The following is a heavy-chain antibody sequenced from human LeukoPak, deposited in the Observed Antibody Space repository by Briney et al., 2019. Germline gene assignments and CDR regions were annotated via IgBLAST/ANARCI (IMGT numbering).Heavy chain of an antibody. V-gene: IGHV3-21*01. J-gene: IGHJ6*02. CDR3: ARVYSSSSYYYYGMDV. CDR1: GFTFSSYS. CDR2: ISSSSSYI. D-gene: IGHD6-6*01. Sequence: AGGSLRLSCAASGFTFSSYSMNWVRQAPGKGLEWVSSISSSSSYIYYADSVKGRFTISRDNAKNSLYLQMNSLRAEDTAVYYCARVYSSSSYYYYGMDVWGQGTTVTVSS.